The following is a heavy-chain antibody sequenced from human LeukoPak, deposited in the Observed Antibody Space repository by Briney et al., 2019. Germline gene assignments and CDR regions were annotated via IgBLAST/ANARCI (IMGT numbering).Heavy chain of an antibody. CDR3: ARDFSLTRLAPPFDY. V-gene: IGHV3-7*01. CDR1: GFTFSSYG. Sequence: GGSLRLSCAASGFTFSSYGMHWVRQAPGKGLEWVANINQDGSDKYYVDSVKGRFTISRDNAKNSLYLQMNSLRAEDTAVYYCARDFSLTRLAPPFDYWGQGTLVTVSS. J-gene: IGHJ4*02. D-gene: IGHD6-19*01. CDR2: INQDGSDK.